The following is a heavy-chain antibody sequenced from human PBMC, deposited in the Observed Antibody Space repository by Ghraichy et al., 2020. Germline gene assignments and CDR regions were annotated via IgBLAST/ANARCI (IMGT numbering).Heavy chain of an antibody. CDR3: TRDFGSGRVDY. J-gene: IGHJ4*01. CDR1: GDSIISNYH. Sequence: ESLNISCTVSGDSIISNYHWGWIRQPPGKELEWIGSIYYSGTTYYNPSLKSRVTISVDTSKNQFSLKLTSVTAADTALYYCTRDFGSGRVDYWGHGTQVTVSS. V-gene: IGHV4-38-2*02. D-gene: IGHD3-10*01. CDR2: IYYSGTT.